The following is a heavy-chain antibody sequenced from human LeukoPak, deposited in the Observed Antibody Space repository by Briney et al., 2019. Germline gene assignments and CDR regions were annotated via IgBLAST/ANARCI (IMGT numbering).Heavy chain of an antibody. J-gene: IGHJ6*02. CDR2: INHSGRT. CDR1: GGSFSDFF. CDR3: ARDVVVVPAAIHYGMDV. D-gene: IGHD2-2*01. V-gene: IGHV4-34*01. Sequence: SETLSLTCAVYGGSFSDFFWGWLRQPPGKGLEWIGEINHSGRTYYNPSLKSRVTISVDTSKNQFSLNLSSVTAADTAVYYCARDVVVVPAAIHYGMDVWGQGTTVTVSS.